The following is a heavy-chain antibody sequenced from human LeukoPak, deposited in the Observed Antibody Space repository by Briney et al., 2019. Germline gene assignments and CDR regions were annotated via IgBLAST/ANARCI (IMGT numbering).Heavy chain of an antibody. CDR2: ISGSGGST. J-gene: IGHJ4*02. Sequence: PGGSLRLSCAASGFTFSSYAMSWVRQAPGKGLGWVSAISGSGGSTYYADSVKGRFTISRDNSKNTLYLQMNSLRAEDTAVYYCAKDDGSSGGSCYDYWGQGTLVTVSS. CDR3: AKDDGSSGGSCYDY. D-gene: IGHD2-15*01. V-gene: IGHV3-23*01. CDR1: GFTFSSYA.